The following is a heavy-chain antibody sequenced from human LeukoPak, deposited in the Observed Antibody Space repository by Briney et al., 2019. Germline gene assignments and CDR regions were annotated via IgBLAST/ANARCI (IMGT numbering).Heavy chain of an antibody. V-gene: IGHV3-53*01. Sequence: GGSLRLSCAASGFTVSSNYMSWVRQAPGKGLEWVSVIYSGGSTYYADSVKGRFTISSDNSKNTLYLQMNSLRAEDTAVYCCARDPEYSGYEVYFDYWGQGTLVTVSS. CDR1: GFTVSSNY. J-gene: IGHJ4*02. CDR3: ARDPEYSGYEVYFDY. CDR2: IYSGGST. D-gene: IGHD5-12*01.